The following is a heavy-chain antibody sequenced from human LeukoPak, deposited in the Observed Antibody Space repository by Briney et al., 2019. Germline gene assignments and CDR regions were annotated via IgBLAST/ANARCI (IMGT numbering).Heavy chain of an antibody. V-gene: IGHV4-4*07. CDR3: ARARDYYDSSSYPNWFDP. Sequence: SETLSLTCTVSGVSISSYYWTWLRQPAGKGLEWIGRIYSSGSTNYNPSLKSRVIMSVDKSQNQFSLKLSSVTAADTAVYYCARARDYYDSSSYPNWFDPWGQGTLVTVSS. D-gene: IGHD3-22*01. CDR1: GVSISSYY. J-gene: IGHJ5*02. CDR2: IYSSGST.